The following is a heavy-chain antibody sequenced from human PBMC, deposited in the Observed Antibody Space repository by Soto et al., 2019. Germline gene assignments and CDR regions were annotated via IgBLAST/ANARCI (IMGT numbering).Heavy chain of an antibody. D-gene: IGHD3-10*01. V-gene: IGHV1-69*04. CDR2: IIPILGIA. J-gene: IGHJ5*02. CDR1: VGSGRSDA. CDR3: ASLDYYGSGSSRWFAP. Sequence: LVKVCGQASVGSGRSDAISGRRQAPGQRLEWMGRIIPILGIANYAQKFQGRVTITADKSTSTAYMELSSLRSEDTAVYYCASLDYYGSGSSRWFAPWGKGTLVPVSS.